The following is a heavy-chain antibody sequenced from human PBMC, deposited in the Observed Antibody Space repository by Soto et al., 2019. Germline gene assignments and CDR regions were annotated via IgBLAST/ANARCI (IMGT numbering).Heavy chain of an antibody. D-gene: IGHD5-12*01. CDR3: ARDRDGCDPHWYFDL. V-gene: IGHV3-33*01. CDR1: GFTFSSYG. J-gene: IGHJ2*01. CDR2: IWYDGSNK. Sequence: QVQLVESGGGVVQPGRSLRLSCAASGFTFSSYGMHWVRQAPGKGLEWVAVIWYDGSNKYYADSVKGRFTISRDNSKNTLYLQMNSPRAEDTAVYYCARDRDGCDPHWYFDLWGRGTLVTVSS.